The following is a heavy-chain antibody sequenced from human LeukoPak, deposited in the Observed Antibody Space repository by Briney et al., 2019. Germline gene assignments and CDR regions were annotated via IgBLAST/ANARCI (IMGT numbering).Heavy chain of an antibody. V-gene: IGHV1-2*02. CDR1: GHTFTGYY. CDR3: ARDDVNSSGWYWGGYYYYYYMDV. D-gene: IGHD6-19*01. J-gene: IGHJ6*03. CDR2: INPNSGGT. Sequence: ASVKVSCKASGHTFTGYYMHWVRQAPGQGLEWMGWINPNSGGTNYAQKFQGRVTMTRDTSISTAYMELSRLRSDDTAVYYCARDDVNSSGWYWGGYYYYYYMDVWGKGTTVTVSS.